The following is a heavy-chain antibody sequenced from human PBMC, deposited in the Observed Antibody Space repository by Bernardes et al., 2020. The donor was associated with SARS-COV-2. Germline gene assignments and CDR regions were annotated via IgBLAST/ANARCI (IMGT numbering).Heavy chain of an antibody. D-gene: IGHD1-26*01. V-gene: IGHV4-61*01. J-gene: IGHJ4*02. Sequence: SETLSLTCTVSGGSVSSDRYYWSWLLQPPGKGLEWIGYIYYSGIPKYNPSLKSRVIISVDTSKNQFSLKLSSVTAADTAVYYCATLSRSGLFDYWGQGTLVTVSS. CDR3: ATLSRSGLFDY. CDR1: GGSVSSDRYY. CDR2: IYYSGIP.